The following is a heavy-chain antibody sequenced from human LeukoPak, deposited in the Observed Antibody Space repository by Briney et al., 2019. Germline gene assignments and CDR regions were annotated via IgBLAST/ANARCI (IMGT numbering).Heavy chain of an antibody. Sequence: SVTVSCTSSVGTFTIYAISWVRHAPGQGLEWMGRIIPILGIANYAQKFQGRVTITADKSTSTAYMELSSLRSEDTAVYYWASGRSSGTYSSSARFVYWGQGTLVTVSS. CDR2: IIPILGIA. CDR3: ASGRSSGTYSSSARFVY. CDR1: VGTFTIYA. V-gene: IGHV1-69*04. J-gene: IGHJ4*02. D-gene: IGHD6-6*01.